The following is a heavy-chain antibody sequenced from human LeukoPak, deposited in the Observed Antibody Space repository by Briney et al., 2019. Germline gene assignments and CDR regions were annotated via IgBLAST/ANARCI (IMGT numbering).Heavy chain of an antibody. CDR2: IFHTGHT. Sequence: SETLSLTCTVSGYPITAGYYWGWIRQAPGKGLEWLGSIFHTGHTYDNPSLKSPVTLSVDTSKNQFSLKLSSVTAADTAVYYCARRVDTAMGDYYYYYMDVWGKGTTVTISS. J-gene: IGHJ6*03. CDR3: ARRVDTAMGDYYYYYMDV. V-gene: IGHV4-38-2*02. CDR1: GYPITAGYY. D-gene: IGHD5-18*01.